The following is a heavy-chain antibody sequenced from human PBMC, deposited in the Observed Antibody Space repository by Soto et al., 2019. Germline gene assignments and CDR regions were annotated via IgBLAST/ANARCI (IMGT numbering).Heavy chain of an antibody. D-gene: IGHD2-21*01. Sequence: CGSLRLSCAASGFTFSSYAMSWVRQAPGKGLEWVSAISGSGGSTYYADSVKGRFTISRDNSKNTLYLQMNSMRAEDKAVYYCAKGPKAVVNVIGDFDYWGQGSLVTVSS. CDR2: ISGSGGST. J-gene: IGHJ4*02. V-gene: IGHV3-23*01. CDR3: AKGPKAVVNVIGDFDY. CDR1: GFTFSSYA.